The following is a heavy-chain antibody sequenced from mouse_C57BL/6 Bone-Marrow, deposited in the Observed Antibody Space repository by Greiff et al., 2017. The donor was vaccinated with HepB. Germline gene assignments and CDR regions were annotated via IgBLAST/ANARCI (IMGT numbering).Heavy chain of an antibody. J-gene: IGHJ2*01. D-gene: IGHD2-4*01. CDR1: GYTFTSYW. CDR2: IDPSDSYT. V-gene: IGHV1-59*01. CDR3: ASLLRQRGFDY. Sequence: VQLQQPGAELVRPGTSVKLSCKASGYTFTSYWMHWVKQRPGQGLEWIGVIDPSDSYTNYNQKFKGKATLTVDTSSSTAYMQLSSLTSEDSAVYYCASLLRQRGFDYWGQGTTLTVSS.